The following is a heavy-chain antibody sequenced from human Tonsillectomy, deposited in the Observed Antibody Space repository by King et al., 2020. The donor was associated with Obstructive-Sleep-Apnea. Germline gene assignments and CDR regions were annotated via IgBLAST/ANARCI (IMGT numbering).Heavy chain of an antibody. CDR3: AKLVGNTGVDY. V-gene: IGHV3-23*04. Sequence: VQLVESGGGLVQPGGSLRFSCAASGFTFSSFAMSWVRQAPGKGLEWVSTISGCGDSTYYADSVKGRFTISRDNTKKTLYLQMNSLRTEDTAVYYCAKLVGNTGVDYWGQGTLVTVSS. D-gene: IGHD2-8*02. J-gene: IGHJ4*02. CDR1: GFTFSSFA. CDR2: ISGCGDST.